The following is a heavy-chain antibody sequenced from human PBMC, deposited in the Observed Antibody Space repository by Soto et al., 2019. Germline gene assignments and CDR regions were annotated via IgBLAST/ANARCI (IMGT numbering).Heavy chain of an antibody. D-gene: IGHD3-16*01. J-gene: IGHJ4*02. V-gene: IGHV1-69*01. CDR1: GGPFSSYA. CDR2: IIPIFGTA. CDR3: AREFTFYAGGYYFDY. Sequence: VKVSCKASGGPFSSYAIIWVRQAPGQGLEWMGGIIPIFGTANYAQKFQGRVTITADESTSTAYMELSSPRSEDTAGYYCAREFTFYAGGYYFDYWGQGTLVTVSS.